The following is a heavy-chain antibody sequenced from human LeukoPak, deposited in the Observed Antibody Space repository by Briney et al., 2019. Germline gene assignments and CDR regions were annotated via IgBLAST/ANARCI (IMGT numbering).Heavy chain of an antibody. CDR3: ARKALNLGALGY. J-gene: IGHJ4*02. V-gene: IGHV1-18*01. CDR2: ISAYNGNT. D-gene: IGHD3-16*01. CDR1: GYTFTSYD. Sequence: ASVKVSCKASGYTFTSYDINWVRQAPGQGLEWMGWISAYNGNTDYAQKLQGRVTMTTDTSTSTAYMELRSLRSDDTAVYYCARKALNLGALGYWGQGTLVTVSS.